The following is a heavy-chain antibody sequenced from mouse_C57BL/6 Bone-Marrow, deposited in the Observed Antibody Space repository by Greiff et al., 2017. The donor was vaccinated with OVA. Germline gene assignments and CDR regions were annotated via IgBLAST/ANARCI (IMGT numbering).Heavy chain of an antibody. D-gene: IGHD2-2*01. Sequence: EVMLVESGGGLVKPGGSLKLSCAASGFTFSSYAMSWVRQTPEKRLEWVATISDGGSYTYYPDNVKGRFTISRDNAKNNLYLQMSHLKSEDTAMYYCARDPTMVTTTGYWGQGTSVTVSS. CDR1: GFTFSSYA. V-gene: IGHV5-4*01. CDR3: ARDPTMVTTTGY. CDR2: ISDGGSYT. J-gene: IGHJ4*01.